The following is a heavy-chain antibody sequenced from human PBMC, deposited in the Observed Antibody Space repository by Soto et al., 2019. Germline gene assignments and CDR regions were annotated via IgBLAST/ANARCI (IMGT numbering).Heavy chain of an antibody. CDR2: IIPIFGTA. CDR1: GGTFSSYA. J-gene: IGHJ6*02. V-gene: IGHV1-69*01. Sequence: QVQLVQSGAEVKKPGSSVKVSCKASGGTFSSYAISWVRQAPGQGLEWMGGIIPIFGTANYAQKFQGRVTITADESTSTAYMELSSLRSEDTAVYYCARVDGSGSYSYYYYGMDVWGQGTTVTVSS. CDR3: ARVDGSGSYSYYYYGMDV. D-gene: IGHD3-10*01.